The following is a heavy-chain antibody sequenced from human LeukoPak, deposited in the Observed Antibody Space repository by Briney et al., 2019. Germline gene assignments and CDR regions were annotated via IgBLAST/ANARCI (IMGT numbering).Heavy chain of an antibody. CDR2: INPNSGGT. Sequence: GASVKVSCKASGYTFTGYYMHWVRQAPGQGLEWMGWINPNSGGTNYAQKFQGRVTMTRDTSISTAYMELRRLRSDDTAVYYCARVVGLERLVNPYYYMDVWGKGTTVTVSS. CDR1: GYTFTGYY. V-gene: IGHV1-2*02. CDR3: ARVVGLERLVNPYYYMDV. J-gene: IGHJ6*03. D-gene: IGHD1-1*01.